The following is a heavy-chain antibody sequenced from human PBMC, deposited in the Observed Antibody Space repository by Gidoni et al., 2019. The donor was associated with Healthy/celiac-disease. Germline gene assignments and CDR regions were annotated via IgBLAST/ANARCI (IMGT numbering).Heavy chain of an antibody. D-gene: IGHD3-22*01. CDR2: ISGSGGST. CDR3: AKDHYYDSTGFRYYYYGMDV. CDR1: GFTFSSYA. Sequence: EVQLLESGGGLVQPGGSLRLSCAASGFTFSSYAMSWVRQAPGKGLEWFSAISGSGGSTYYADSVKGRFTISRDNSKNTLYLQMNSLRAEDTAVYYCAKDHYYDSTGFRYYYYGMDVWGQGTTVTVSS. V-gene: IGHV3-23*01. J-gene: IGHJ6*02.